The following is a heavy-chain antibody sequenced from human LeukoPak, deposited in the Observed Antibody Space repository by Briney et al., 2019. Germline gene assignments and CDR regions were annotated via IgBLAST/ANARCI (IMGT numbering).Heavy chain of an antibody. Sequence: PGGSLRLSWAASGFTFSSYTMSWVRQAPGKGLEWVSAISGSGGSTYYADSVKGRFTIYRDNSKNTLYLQMNSLRAEDTAVYYCVKDRIAADGWGQGTLVTVSS. V-gene: IGHV3-23*01. CDR3: VKDRIAADG. CDR1: GFTFSSYT. CDR2: ISGSGGST. D-gene: IGHD6-13*01. J-gene: IGHJ4*02.